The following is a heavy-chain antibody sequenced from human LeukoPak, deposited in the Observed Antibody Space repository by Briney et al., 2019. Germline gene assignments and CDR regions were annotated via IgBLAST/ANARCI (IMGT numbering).Heavy chain of an antibody. CDR2: INPNSGGT. CDR3: ARHLASYGEYDY. D-gene: IGHD4-17*01. CDR1: GYTFTGYY. V-gene: IGHV1-2*06. J-gene: IGHJ4*02. Sequence: ASVKVSCKASGYTFTGYYMHWVRQAPGQGLEWRGRINPNSGGTNYAQKFQGRVTMTRDTSISTAYMELSRLRSDDTAVYYCARHLASYGEYDYWGQGNLVTVSS.